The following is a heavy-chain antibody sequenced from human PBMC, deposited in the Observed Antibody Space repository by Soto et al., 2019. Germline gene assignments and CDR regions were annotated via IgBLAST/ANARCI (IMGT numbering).Heavy chain of an antibody. CDR1: GFAFGSYW. Sequence: EVQLVESGGTLVQPGGSLRLSCEGSGFAFGSYWMTWVRQAPGKGLEWVANIRGDGSKKSYLDSVSGRFTIFSDNAENSLYLQMNSLRDEDTALYYCARDVSPGSSSMYLDAFDIWGQGTMVTVSS. V-gene: IGHV3-7*05. CDR3: ARDVSPGSSSMYLDAFDI. J-gene: IGHJ3*02. D-gene: IGHD6-13*01. CDR2: IRGDGSKK.